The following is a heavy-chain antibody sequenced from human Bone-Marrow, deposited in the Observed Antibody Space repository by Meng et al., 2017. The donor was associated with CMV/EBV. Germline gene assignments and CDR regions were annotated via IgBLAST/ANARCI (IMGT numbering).Heavy chain of an antibody. Sequence: SVSSGSYYWSWTRQPPGKGLEWIGYIYYSGSTNYNPSLKSRVTISVDTSKNQFSLKLSSVTAADTAVYYCAREERVTIFGVVNWFDPWGQGTLVTVSS. V-gene: IGHV4-61*01. CDR3: AREERVTIFGVVNWFDP. J-gene: IGHJ5*02. CDR1: SVSSGSYY. CDR2: IYYSGST. D-gene: IGHD3-3*01.